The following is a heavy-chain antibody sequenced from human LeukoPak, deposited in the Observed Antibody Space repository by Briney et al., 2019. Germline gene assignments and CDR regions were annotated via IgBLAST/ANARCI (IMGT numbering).Heavy chain of an antibody. CDR1: GYSFTSYW. CDR2: IYPGDSDT. D-gene: IGHD3-22*01. CDR3: VRPTNYYESSGYFFDH. V-gene: IGHV5-51*01. J-gene: IGHJ4*02. Sequence: GESLKISCKGSGYSFTSYWIGWVRQMPGKGLEWMGFIYPGDSDTRYSPSFQGQVTISADNFINTAYLQWSSLEASDTAIYYCVRPTNYYESSGYFFDHWGQGTLVTVSS.